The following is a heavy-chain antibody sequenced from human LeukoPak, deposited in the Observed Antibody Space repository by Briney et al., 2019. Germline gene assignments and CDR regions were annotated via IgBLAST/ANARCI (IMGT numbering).Heavy chain of an antibody. CDR1: GFTFDDYA. D-gene: IGHD4-23*01. Sequence: PGGSLRLSCAASGFTFDDYAMHWVRQAPGKGLEWVSGISWNSGSIGYADSVKGRFTISRDNAKNSLYLQMNSLRAEDTALYYCAKGVRADYWGQGTLVTVSS. CDR3: AKGVRADY. J-gene: IGHJ4*02. V-gene: IGHV3-9*01. CDR2: ISWNSGSI.